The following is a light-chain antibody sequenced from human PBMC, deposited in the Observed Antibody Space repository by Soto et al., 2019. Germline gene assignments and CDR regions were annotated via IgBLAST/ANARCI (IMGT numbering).Light chain of an antibody. Sequence: QSALTQPASVSGSPGQAITISCTGTSSDIGGYNYVSWYQQHTGKAPKLIIYEVSYRPSGVSNRFSGSTSGNTASLTISGLQAEDEADYYCSSYTDSRTLVFGEGTQLTVL. CDR2: EVS. CDR1: SSDIGGYNY. CDR3: SSYTDSRTLV. V-gene: IGLV2-14*01. J-gene: IGLJ2*01.